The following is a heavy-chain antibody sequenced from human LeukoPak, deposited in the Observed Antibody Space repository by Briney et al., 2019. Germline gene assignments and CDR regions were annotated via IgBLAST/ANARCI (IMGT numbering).Heavy chain of an antibody. Sequence: ASVKVSCKASGYTFTNYGISWVRQAPGQGLEWMGRISAYNGNTDYAQKLQGRVTMTTDTSTTTAYMELRSPRSDDTAVYYCARDVGYCSSTSCSCGDYWGQGTLVTVSS. CDR3: ARDVGYCSSTSCSCGDY. CDR2: ISAYNGNT. J-gene: IGHJ4*02. V-gene: IGHV1-18*01. D-gene: IGHD2-2*01. CDR1: GYTFTNYG.